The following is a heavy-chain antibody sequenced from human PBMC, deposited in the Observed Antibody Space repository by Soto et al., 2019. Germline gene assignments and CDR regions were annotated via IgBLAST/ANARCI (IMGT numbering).Heavy chain of an antibody. CDR1: GGSISSYY. J-gene: IGHJ4*02. CDR2: IYYSGST. D-gene: IGHD3-22*01. Sequence: SETLSLTCTVSGGSISSYYWSWIRQPPGKGLEWIGYIYYSGSTNYNPSLKSRVTISVDTSKNQFSLKLSSVTAADTAVYYCARVGPGDSSGRALDYWGQGTLVTVS. CDR3: ARVGPGDSSGRALDY. V-gene: IGHV4-59*01.